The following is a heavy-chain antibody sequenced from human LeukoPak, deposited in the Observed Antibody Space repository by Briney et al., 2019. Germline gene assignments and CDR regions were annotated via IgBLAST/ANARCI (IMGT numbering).Heavy chain of an antibody. CDR3: AKDVATVTHYFDY. V-gene: IGHV3-30*02. CDR1: GFTFSSYG. D-gene: IGHD4-17*01. J-gene: IGHJ4*02. CDR2: IRYDGSNK. Sequence: PGGSLRLSCAASGFTFSSYGMHWVRQAPGKGLEWVAFIRYDGSNKYYADSVKGRFTISRDNSKNTLYLQMNSLGAEDTAVYYCAKDVATVTHYFDYWGQGTLVTVSS.